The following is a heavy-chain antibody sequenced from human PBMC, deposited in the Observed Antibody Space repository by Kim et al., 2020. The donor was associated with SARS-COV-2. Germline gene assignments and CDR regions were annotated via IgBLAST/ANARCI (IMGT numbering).Heavy chain of an antibody. V-gene: IGHV4-31*03. CDR3: ARANYDILTGYYIEY. CDR1: GGSISSGGYY. CDR2: IYYSGST. J-gene: IGHJ4*02. D-gene: IGHD3-9*01. Sequence: SETLSLTCTVSGGSISSGGYYWSWIRQHPGKGLEWIGYIYYSGSTYYNPSLKSRVTISVDTSKNQFSLKLSSVTAADTAVYYCARANYDILTGYYIEYWGQGTLSPSPQ.